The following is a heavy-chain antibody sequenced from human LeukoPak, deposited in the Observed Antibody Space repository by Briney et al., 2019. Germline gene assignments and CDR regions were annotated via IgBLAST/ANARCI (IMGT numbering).Heavy chain of an antibody. CDR3: ASSSSGWYGGVY. V-gene: IGHV1-2*02. CDR2: INPNNGGT. CDR1: GYTFTGYY. Sequence: ASVKVSCKASGYTFTGYYMHWVRQAPGQGLEWMGWINPNNGGTNYAQKFQGRVTMTRDTSISTAYMELSRLRSDDTAVYYCASSSSGWYGGVYWGQGTLVTASS. J-gene: IGHJ4*02. D-gene: IGHD6-19*01.